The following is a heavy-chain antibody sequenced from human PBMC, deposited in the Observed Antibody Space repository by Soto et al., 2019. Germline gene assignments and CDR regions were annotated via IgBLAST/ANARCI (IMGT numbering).Heavy chain of an antibody. J-gene: IGHJ5*02. CDR2: IYYSGST. D-gene: IGHD2-15*01. CDR3: ARTPGMVAAVSSLSP. CDR1: GGSVGISHYY. Sequence: PSETLSLTCTVSGGSVGISHYYWGWIRQPPGKGLEWIGTIYYSGSTYYNPSLESRVTISVDTSKNQFSLRLSSVTAADTAVYYCARTPGMVAAVSSLSPWGQGTLVTVSS. V-gene: IGHV4-39*01.